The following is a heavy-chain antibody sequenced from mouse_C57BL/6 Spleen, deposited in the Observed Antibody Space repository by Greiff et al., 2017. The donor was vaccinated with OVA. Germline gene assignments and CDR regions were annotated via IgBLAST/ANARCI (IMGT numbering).Heavy chain of an antibody. CDR1: GYTFTSYW. V-gene: IGHV1-64*01. D-gene: IGHD1-1*01. Sequence: QVQLQQPGAELVKPGASVKLSCKASGYTFTSYWMHWVKQRPGQGLEWIGMIHPNSGSTNYNEKFKSKATLTVDKSSSTAYMQLSSLTSEDSAVYYCAIPEGYGSSYRFAYWGQGTLVTVSA. CDR3: AIPEGYGSSYRFAY. CDR2: IHPNSGST. J-gene: IGHJ3*01.